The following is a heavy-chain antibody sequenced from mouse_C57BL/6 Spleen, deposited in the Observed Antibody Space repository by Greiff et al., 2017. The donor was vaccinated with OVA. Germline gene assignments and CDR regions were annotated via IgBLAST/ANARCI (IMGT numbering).Heavy chain of an antibody. D-gene: IGHD2-4*01. CDR2: ISYDGSN. J-gene: IGHJ3*01. Sequence: EVKLLESGPGLVKPSQSLSLTCSVTGYSITSGYYWNWIRQFPGNKLEWMGYISYDGSNNYNPSLKNRISITRDTSKNQFFLKLNSVTTEDTATYYGARNDYDEAWFAYWGQGTLVTVSA. CDR1: GYSITSGYY. CDR3: ARNDYDEAWFAY. V-gene: IGHV3-6*01.